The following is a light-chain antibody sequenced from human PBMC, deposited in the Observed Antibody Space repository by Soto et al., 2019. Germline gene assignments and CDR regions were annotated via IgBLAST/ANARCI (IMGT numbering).Light chain of an antibody. V-gene: IGKV3-11*01. CDR2: DAS. CDR3: QQRSNWPWT. J-gene: IGKJ1*01. CDR1: QSVSSY. Sequence: EIVLTQSPATLSLSPGETATLSCRASQSVSSYLAWYQQKPGQAPRLLIYDASNRATGIPARFSGSGSGTDFTLTISSLEPEDFAVYYCQQRSNWPWTFGQGTKVGIK.